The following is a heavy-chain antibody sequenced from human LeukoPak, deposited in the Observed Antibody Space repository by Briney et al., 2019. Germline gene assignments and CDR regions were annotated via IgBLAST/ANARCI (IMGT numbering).Heavy chain of an antibody. V-gene: IGHV3-30-3*01. D-gene: IGHD3-10*01. J-gene: IGHJ4*02. CDR3: ARDPIKAMVRGVPQTYFDY. CDR1: GFTFSSYA. Sequence: GGSLRLSCAASGFTFSSYAMHWVRQAPGKGLEWVAVISYDGSNKYYADSVKGRFTISRDNSKNTLYLQMNSLRAEDTAVYYCARDPIKAMVRGVPQTYFDYWGQGTLVTVSS. CDR2: ISYDGSNK.